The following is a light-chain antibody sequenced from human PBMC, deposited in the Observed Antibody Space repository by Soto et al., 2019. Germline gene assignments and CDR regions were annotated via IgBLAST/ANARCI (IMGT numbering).Light chain of an antibody. CDR3: QQTRSYPST. V-gene: IGKV1-9*01. J-gene: IGKJ4*01. CDR1: QGITSY. CDR2: GAS. Sequence: EIQMTQSPCTLSASVGDRVTITCRASQGITSYLACYQQKPGKAPNLLIYGASTLQSGVPSRFSGSGSGTDFTPTINSLQAEDFATYYCQQTRSYPSTFGGGTKVDI.